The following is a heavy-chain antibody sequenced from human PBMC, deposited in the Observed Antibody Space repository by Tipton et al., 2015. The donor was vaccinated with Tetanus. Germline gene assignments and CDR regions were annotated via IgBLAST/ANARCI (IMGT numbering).Heavy chain of an antibody. V-gene: IGHV5-51*01. D-gene: IGHD2-8*01. J-gene: IGHJ4*02. CDR1: GYIFNNYW. Sequence: QLVQSGGEVKKPGESLKISCKGSGYIFNNYWIGWVRQKPGKGLEWMGIIYPDDSDTRYSPSFQGQVTISVDKSINTAYLQWSSLKASDTSMFYCAKAHCTDGVCNFDVWGREALVTVAS. CDR3: AKAHCTDGVCNFDV. CDR2: IYPDDSDT.